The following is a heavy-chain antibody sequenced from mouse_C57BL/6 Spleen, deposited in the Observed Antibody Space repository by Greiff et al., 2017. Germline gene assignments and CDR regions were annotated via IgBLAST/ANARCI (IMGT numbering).Heavy chain of an antibody. CDR1: GYTFTSYW. CDR3: ARGCCNRVYYEV. J-gene: IGHJ1*03. CDR2: INPSSGST. Sequence: VLLVESGAELAKPGASVKLSCKASGYTFTSYWMHWVKQRPGQGLEWIGDINPSSGSTKYNQKFKDKATLTADKSSSTAYMQLSSLTYEDSAVYYCARGCCNRVYYEVWGTGTTVTVAS. V-gene: IGHV1-7*01. D-gene: IGHD3-3*01.